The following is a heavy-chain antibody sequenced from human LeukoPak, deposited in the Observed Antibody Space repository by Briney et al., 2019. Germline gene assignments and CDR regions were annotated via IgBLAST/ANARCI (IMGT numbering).Heavy chain of an antibody. V-gene: IGHV3-21*01. CDR1: GFTSSSYS. D-gene: IGHD3-22*01. Sequence: PGGSLRLSCAASGFTSSSYSMNWVRQAPGKGLEWVSSISSSSSYIYYADSVKGRFTISRDNAKNSLYLQMNSLRAEDTAVYYCARDYWYYYDSSGYYYDYWGQGTLVTVSS. CDR3: ARDYWYYYDSSGYYYDY. J-gene: IGHJ4*02. CDR2: ISSSSSYI.